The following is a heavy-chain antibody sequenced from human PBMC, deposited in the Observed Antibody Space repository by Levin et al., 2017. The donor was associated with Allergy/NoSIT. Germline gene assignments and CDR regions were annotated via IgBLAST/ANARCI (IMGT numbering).Heavy chain of an antibody. Sequence: QTGGSLRLSCAASGFTFSSYGMHWVRQAPGKGLEWVAVISYDGSNKYYADSVKGRFTISRDNSKNTLYLQMNSLRAEDTAVYYCAQGGLWELLHYPWYWGQGTLVTVSS. V-gene: IGHV3-30*18. CDR1: GFTFSSYG. D-gene: IGHD1-26*01. CDR2: ISYDGSNK. CDR3: AQGGLWELLHYPWY. J-gene: IGHJ4*02.